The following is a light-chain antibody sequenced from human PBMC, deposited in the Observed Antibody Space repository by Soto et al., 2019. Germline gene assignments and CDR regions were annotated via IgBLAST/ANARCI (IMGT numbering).Light chain of an antibody. Sequence: DIQMTQSPSTLSASVGDRVTITCRASQSISSWLAWYQQKPGKAPKLLIYKASSLESGVPSRFSGSGSGTEFTLTTSSLQPDGFATYYCQQYNSYPWTFGQGNKVEIK. CDR1: QSISSW. CDR2: KAS. J-gene: IGKJ1*01. V-gene: IGKV1-5*03. CDR3: QQYNSYPWT.